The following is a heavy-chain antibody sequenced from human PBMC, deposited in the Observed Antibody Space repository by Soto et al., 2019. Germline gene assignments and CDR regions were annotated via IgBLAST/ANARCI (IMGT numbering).Heavy chain of an antibody. CDR1: GGSISSGDYY. D-gene: IGHD2-15*01. V-gene: IGHV4-30-4*01. Sequence: QVQLQESGPGLVKPSQTLSLTCTVSGGSISSGDYYWSWIRQPPGKGLEWIGYIYYSGSTYYNPSLKCRVTISVDTSKHPFSLKLSSVTGGDTAVDDCARDLPDYCSGGSCYSGGDRYRAFDIWGQGTMVTVSS. CDR3: ARDLPDYCSGGSCYSGGDRYRAFDI. J-gene: IGHJ3*02. CDR2: IYYSGST.